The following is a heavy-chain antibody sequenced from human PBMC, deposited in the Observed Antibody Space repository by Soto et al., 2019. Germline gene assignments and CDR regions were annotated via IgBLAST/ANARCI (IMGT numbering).Heavy chain of an antibody. CDR3: ARVYPATYYLDY. D-gene: IGHD2-15*01. Sequence: SETLSLTWTVSGGSVSSGDYYWGWPRQPQGKGLEWIGYIDYSGSTYYNPSLKRQITISVDTSKNQFSLKLSSVTAAYTAVYHCARVYPATYYLDYWAQETRVTV. CDR1: GGSVSSGDYY. CDR2: IDYSGST. J-gene: IGHJ4*02. V-gene: IGHV4-30-4*01.